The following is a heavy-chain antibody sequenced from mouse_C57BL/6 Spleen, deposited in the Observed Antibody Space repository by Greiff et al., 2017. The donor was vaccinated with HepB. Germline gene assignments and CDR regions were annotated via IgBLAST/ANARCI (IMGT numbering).Heavy chain of an antibody. J-gene: IGHJ3*01. V-gene: IGHV1-26*01. D-gene: IGHD2-2*01. CDR2: INPNNGGT. CDR3: ARLGGYDGGAWFAY. Sequence: EVQLQQSGPELVKPGASVKISCKASGYTFTDYYMNWVKQSHGKSLEWIGDINPNNGGTSYNQKFKGKATVTVDKSSSTAYMELRSLTSEDSAVYYCARLGGYDGGAWFAYWGQGTLVTVSA. CDR1: GYTFTDYY.